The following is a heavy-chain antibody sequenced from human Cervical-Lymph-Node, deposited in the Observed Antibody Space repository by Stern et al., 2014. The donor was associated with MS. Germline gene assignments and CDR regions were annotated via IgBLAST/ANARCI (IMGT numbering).Heavy chain of an antibody. J-gene: IGHJ4*02. V-gene: IGHV3-15*01. CDR3: TVDIVLMVYASYFDY. CDR2: IKSKTDGGTT. Sequence: EVQLVESGGGLVKPGGSLRLSCAASGFTFSNAWMSWVRQAPGKGLEWVGRIKSKTDGGTTDYAAPVKGRFTISRDDSKNTLYLQMNSLKTEDTAVYYCTVDIVLMVYASYFDYWGQGTLVTVSS. D-gene: IGHD2-8*01. CDR1: GFTFSNAW.